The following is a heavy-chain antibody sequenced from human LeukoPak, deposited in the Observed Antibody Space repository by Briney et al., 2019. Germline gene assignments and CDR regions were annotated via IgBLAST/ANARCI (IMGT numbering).Heavy chain of an antibody. CDR1: GFTFSSYG. CDR3: ARPTYSGSYYWFDY. D-gene: IGHD1-26*01. Sequence: PGRSLRLSCAASGFTFSSYGMHWVRQAPGKGLEWVAVIWYDGSNKYYADSVKGRFTISRDNSKNTLYLQKNSLRAEDTAVYYCARPTYSGSYYWFDYWGQGTLVTVSS. J-gene: IGHJ4*02. CDR2: IWYDGSNK. V-gene: IGHV3-33*01.